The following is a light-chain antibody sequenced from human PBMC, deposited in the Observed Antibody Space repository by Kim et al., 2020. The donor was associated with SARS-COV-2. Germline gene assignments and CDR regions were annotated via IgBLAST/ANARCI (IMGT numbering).Light chain of an antibody. J-gene: IGKJ3*01. CDR2: GAS. V-gene: IGKV3-15*01. CDR1: QSVGRN. CDR3: QQYNNWPPLT. Sequence: SPGESATVSCRASQSVGRNLAWYQQKPGQAPRLVIYGASTRATGVPARFSGSGYGTEFTLTISSLQSEDFAVYYCQQYNNWPPLTFGPGTKVDIK.